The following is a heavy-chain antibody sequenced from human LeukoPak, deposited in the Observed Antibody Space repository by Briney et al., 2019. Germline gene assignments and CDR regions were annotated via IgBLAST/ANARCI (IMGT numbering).Heavy chain of an antibody. CDR2: IEQDSSAT. Sequence: GGSLRLSCEASGFTFSRFAMTWVRQAPGRGLEWVSTIEQDSSATYSADSVRGRFAISRDNSKNTLYLQLNSLRVEDAAVYFCAKDRYSFSSGYLFDSWGQGTLVTVSS. CDR3: AKDRYSFSSGYLFDS. V-gene: IGHV3-23*01. J-gene: IGHJ4*02. D-gene: IGHD3-22*01. CDR1: GFTFSRFA.